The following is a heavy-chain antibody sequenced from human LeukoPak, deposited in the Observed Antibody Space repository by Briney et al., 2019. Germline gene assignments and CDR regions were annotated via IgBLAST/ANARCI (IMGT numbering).Heavy chain of an antibody. Sequence: SETLSLTCAVYGGSFSGYYWSWIRQPPGKGLEWIGEINHSGSTNYNPSLKSRVTISVDTYKNQFSLKLSSVTAADTAVYYCARGGVRGVIIKNWFDPWGQGTLVTVSS. CDR2: INHSGST. CDR3: ARGGVRGVIIKNWFDP. V-gene: IGHV4-34*01. D-gene: IGHD3-10*01. CDR1: GGSFSGYY. J-gene: IGHJ5*02.